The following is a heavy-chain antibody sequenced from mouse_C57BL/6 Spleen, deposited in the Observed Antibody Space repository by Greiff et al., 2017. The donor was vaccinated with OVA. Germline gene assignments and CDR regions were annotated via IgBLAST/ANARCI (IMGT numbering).Heavy chain of an antibody. J-gene: IGHJ2*01. Sequence: QVQLLQSGPELVKPGASVKISCKASGYAFSSSWMNWVKQRPGKGLEWIGRIYPGDGDTNYNGKFKGKATLTADKSSSTAYMQLSSLTSEDSAVYFCARGRDYDEYYFDYWGQGTTLTVSS. CDR1: GYAFSSSW. CDR3: ARGRDYDEYYFDY. D-gene: IGHD2-4*01. CDR2: IYPGDGDT. V-gene: IGHV1-82*01.